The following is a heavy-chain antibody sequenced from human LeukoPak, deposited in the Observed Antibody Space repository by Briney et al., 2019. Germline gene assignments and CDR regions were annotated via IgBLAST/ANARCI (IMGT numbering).Heavy chain of an antibody. CDR1: GYTLTELS. J-gene: IGHJ6*02. Sequence: ASVKVSCKVSGYTLTELSMHWVRQAPGKGLEWMGGFDPEDGETIYAQKFRGRVTMTEDTSTDTVYMELSSLRSEDTAVYYCATVTPYCSSTSCYQGYYYGMDVWGQGTTVTVSS. D-gene: IGHD2-2*01. CDR3: ATVTPYCSSTSCYQGYYYGMDV. V-gene: IGHV1-24*01. CDR2: FDPEDGET.